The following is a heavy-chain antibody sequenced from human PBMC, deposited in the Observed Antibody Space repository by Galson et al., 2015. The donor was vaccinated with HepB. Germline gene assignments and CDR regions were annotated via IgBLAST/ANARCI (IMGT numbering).Heavy chain of an antibody. CDR1: GYRLFDYG. CDR2: IGGYNGEK. CDR3: ARDLLSGHQYDPSTYHLSDY. J-gene: IGHJ4*02. Sequence: SVKVSCKASGYRLFDYGIAWVRQAPGQGLEWMGWIGGYNGEKKILQKLQGRGTPTTDTTTGTGYFELRGLRSDDTAVYYCARDLLSGHQYDPSTYHLSDYWGQGTLVTVSS. V-gene: IGHV1-18*01. D-gene: IGHD1-26*01.